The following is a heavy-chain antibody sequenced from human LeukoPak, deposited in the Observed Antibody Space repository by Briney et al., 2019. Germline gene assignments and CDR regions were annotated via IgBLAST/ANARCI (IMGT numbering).Heavy chain of an antibody. D-gene: IGHD3-10*01. V-gene: IGHV1-18*01. Sequence: GASVKVSCKASGYTFTSYGISWVRQAPGQGLEWLGWVSAYNGNTKYEQRLQGRVTMTTDTSPNTAYMELGSLRSDDTAVYYCARENYGSGSYYCDYWGQGTLVTVSS. CDR2: VSAYNGNT. J-gene: IGHJ4*02. CDR3: ARENYGSGSYYCDY. CDR1: GYTFTSYG.